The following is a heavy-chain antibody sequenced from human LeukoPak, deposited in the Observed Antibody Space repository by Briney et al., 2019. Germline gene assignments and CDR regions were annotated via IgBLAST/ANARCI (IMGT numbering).Heavy chain of an antibody. J-gene: IGHJ6*03. CDR2: IIPIFGTA. D-gene: IGHD3-10*01. V-gene: IGHV1-69*13. CDR3: ARMGRVLHGVYYYYYYMDV. Sequence: SVKVSCKASRGTFSSYAISWVRQAPGQGLEWMGGIIPIFGTANYAQKFQGRVTITADESTSTAYMELSSLRSEDTAVYYCARMGRVLHGVYYYYYYMDVWGKGTTVTVSS. CDR1: RGTFSSYA.